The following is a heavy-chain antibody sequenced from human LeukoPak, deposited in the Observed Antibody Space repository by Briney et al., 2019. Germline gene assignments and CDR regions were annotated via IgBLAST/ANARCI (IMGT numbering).Heavy chain of an antibody. CDR3: ARVHRLLYGGDFDY. J-gene: IGHJ4*02. Sequence: ASVEVPCKASGYTFTSYGISWVRQAPGQGLEWMGWISAYNGNTNYAQKLQGRVTMTTDTSTSTAYMELRSLRSDDTAVYYCARVHRLLYGGDFDYWGQGTLVTVSS. D-gene: IGHD4-23*01. CDR2: ISAYNGNT. V-gene: IGHV1-18*01. CDR1: GYTFTSYG.